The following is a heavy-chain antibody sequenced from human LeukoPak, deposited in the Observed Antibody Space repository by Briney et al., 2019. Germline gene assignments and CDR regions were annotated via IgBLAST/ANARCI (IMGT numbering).Heavy chain of an antibody. CDR2: IYYSGST. J-gene: IGHJ4*02. CDR3: ARVSRGNSVGGDY. D-gene: IGHD4-23*01. Sequence: PSETLSLTCTVSGGSISSYCWSWIRQPPGKGLEWIGYIYYSGSTNYNPSLKSRVTISVDTSKNQFSLKLSSVTAADTAMYYCARVSRGNSVGGDYWGQGTLVTVSS. CDR1: GGSISSYC. V-gene: IGHV4-59*01.